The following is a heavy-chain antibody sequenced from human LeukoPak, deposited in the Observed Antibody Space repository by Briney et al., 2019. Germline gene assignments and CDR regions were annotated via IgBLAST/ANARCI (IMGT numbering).Heavy chain of an antibody. V-gene: IGHV3-7*01. CDR1: GFTFSNYW. CDR3: ARDERAGYYIY. Sequence: PGGSLRLSCEAYGFTFSNYWMSWVRQAPGGGLEWVANIKEDGSMTQYADSVRGRFTISRDYAKSSVFLQMSGLKAEDSAVYYCARDERAGYYIYWGQGTRVTVSS. D-gene: IGHD5-18*01. J-gene: IGHJ4*02. CDR2: IKEDGSMT.